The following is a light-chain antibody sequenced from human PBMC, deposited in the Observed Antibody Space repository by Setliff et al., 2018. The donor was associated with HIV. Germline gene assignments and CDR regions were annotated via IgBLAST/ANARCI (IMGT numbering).Light chain of an antibody. Sequence: QSVLTQPASVSGSPGQTITISCTGTSSDIGGYNYVSWYQQHPGEAPKLIIYNVNNRPSGVSGRFSGSKSGNTASLTISELRAEDETDYYCTSYTGGNTRVFGTGTKV. CDR1: SSDIGGYNY. J-gene: IGLJ1*01. V-gene: IGLV2-14*03. CDR3: TSYTGGNTRV. CDR2: NVN.